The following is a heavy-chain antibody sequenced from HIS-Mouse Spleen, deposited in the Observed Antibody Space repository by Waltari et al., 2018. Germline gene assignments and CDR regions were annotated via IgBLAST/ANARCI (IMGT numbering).Heavy chain of an antibody. V-gene: IGHV4-4*07. CDR2: IYTSGST. D-gene: IGHD3-3*01. CDR3: ARDFHDFWSGYYGGDKKHDAFDI. CDR1: GGSISSYY. J-gene: IGHJ3*02. Sequence: QVQLQESGPGLVKPSETLSLTCTVSGGSISSYYWSWIRQPAGKGLEWIGRIYTSGSTNHNPCLKRRVTMSVDTSKNQFSLKLSSVTAAETAVYYCARDFHDFWSGYYGGDKKHDAFDIWGQGTMVTVSS.